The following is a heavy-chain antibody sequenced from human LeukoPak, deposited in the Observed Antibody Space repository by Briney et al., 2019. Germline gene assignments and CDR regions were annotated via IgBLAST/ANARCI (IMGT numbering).Heavy chain of an antibody. CDR2: ISSSSSYI. J-gene: IGHJ4*02. CDR3: ARGGIAAAGTGVDY. D-gene: IGHD6-13*01. V-gene: IGHV3-21*01. Sequence: PGGSLRLSCAASGFTFSSYSMNWVRQAPGKGLEWVSSISSSSSYIYYADSVKGRFTISRDNAKNSLYLQMNSLRAEDTAVYYCARGGIAAAGTGVDYWGQGTLVTVSS. CDR1: GFTFSSYS.